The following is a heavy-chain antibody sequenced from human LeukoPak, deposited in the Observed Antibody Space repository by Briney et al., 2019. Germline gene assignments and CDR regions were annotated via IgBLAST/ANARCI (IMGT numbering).Heavy chain of an antibody. V-gene: IGHV4-34*01. Sequence: PSETLSLTCAVYGGSFSGYYWSWIRQPPGKGLEWIGEINHSGSTNYNPSLKSRVTISVDTSKNQFSLKLSSVTAADTAVYYCAGAEAPFIVGATTYPPFDYWGQGTLVTVSS. J-gene: IGHJ4*02. D-gene: IGHD1-26*01. CDR2: INHSGST. CDR3: AGAEAPFIVGATTYPPFDY. CDR1: GGSFSGYY.